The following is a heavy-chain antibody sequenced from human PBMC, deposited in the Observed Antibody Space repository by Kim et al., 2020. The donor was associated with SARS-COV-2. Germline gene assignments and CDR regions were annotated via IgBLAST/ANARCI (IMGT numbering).Heavy chain of an antibody. CDR2: IYSGGSST. Sequence: GSLRLSCAASGFTFSSYAMSWVRQAPGKGLEWVSVIYSGGSSTYYADSVKGRFTISRDNSKNTLYLQMNSLRAEDTAVYYCAKGVLPAQGHYYYYYGMDVWGQGTTVTVSS. D-gene: IGHD2-2*01. CDR3: AKGVLPAQGHYYYYYGMDV. V-gene: IGHV3-23*03. CDR1: GFTFSSYA. J-gene: IGHJ6*02.